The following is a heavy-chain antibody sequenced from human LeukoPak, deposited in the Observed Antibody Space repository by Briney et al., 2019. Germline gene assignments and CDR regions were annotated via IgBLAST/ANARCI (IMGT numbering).Heavy chain of an antibody. J-gene: IGHJ4*02. CDR2: INHSGST. V-gene: IGHV4-34*01. CDR1: GFTFSSYI. CDR3: ARTNHDY. Sequence: PGGSLRLSCAASGFTFSSYIMNWIRQPPGKGLEWIGEINHSGSTNYNPSLKSRVTISVDTSKNQFSLKLSSVTAADTAVYYCARTNHDYWGQGTLVTVSS. D-gene: IGHD1-14*01.